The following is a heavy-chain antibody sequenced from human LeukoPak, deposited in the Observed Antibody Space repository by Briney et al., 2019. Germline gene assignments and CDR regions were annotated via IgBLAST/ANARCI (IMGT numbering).Heavy chain of an antibody. D-gene: IGHD6-13*01. CDR2: INHNSGGT. V-gene: IGHV1-2*02. CDR3: ARGIRLLAAAGTGTGTNY. CDR1: GYTFTGYY. Sequence: GASVKVSCKASGYTFTGYYMHWVRQAPGQGLEWMGWINHNSGGTNYAQKFQGRVTMTRDTSISTAYMELSRLRSDDTAVYYCARGIRLLAAAGTGTGTNYWGQGTLVTVSS. J-gene: IGHJ4*02.